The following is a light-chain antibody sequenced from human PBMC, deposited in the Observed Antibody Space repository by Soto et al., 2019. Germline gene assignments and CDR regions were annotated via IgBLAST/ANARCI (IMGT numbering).Light chain of an antibody. CDR1: QSIRTY. CDR2: AAS. Sequence: DIQMTQSPSSLSASVGDRVTITCRASQSIRTYLHWYQQKPGKAPKLLIYAASSLQSGVPSRFSCSGSGKDFTLTINSLQPEDFAAYYCQQSYSTLLFGGGTKVEIK. J-gene: IGKJ4*01. V-gene: IGKV1-39*01. CDR3: QQSYSTLL.